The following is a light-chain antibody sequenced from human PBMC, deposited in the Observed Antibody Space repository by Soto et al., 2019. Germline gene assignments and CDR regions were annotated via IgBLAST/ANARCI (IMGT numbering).Light chain of an antibody. Sequence: EIVLTQSPGTLSLSPGERATLSCRASQSLSGNYLAWYQQKPGQAPRLLIYGASSRATGIPDRFSGSGSRTDFTLTISRLEPEDFAVFYCHQCDSSPWTFGQGTKVDIK. CDR3: HQCDSSPWT. CDR1: QSLSGNY. J-gene: IGKJ1*01. CDR2: GAS. V-gene: IGKV3-20*01.